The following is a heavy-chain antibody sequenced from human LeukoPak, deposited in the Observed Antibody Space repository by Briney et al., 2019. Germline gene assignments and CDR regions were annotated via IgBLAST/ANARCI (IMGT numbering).Heavy chain of an antibody. CDR3: AKAEGGYYYYGMDV. Sequence: GGSLRLSCAASGFTFSSYGMHWVRRAPGKGLEWGAVISYDGSNKYYADSVQGRFTISRDNSKNTLYLQMNSLRAEDTAVYYCAKAEGGYYYYGMDVWGQGTTVTVSS. CDR2: ISYDGSNK. J-gene: IGHJ6*02. D-gene: IGHD1-14*01. V-gene: IGHV3-30*18. CDR1: GFTFSSYG.